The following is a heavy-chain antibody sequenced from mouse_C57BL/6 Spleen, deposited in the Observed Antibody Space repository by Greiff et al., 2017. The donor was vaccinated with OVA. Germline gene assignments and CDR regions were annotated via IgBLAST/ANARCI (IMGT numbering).Heavy chain of an antibody. D-gene: IGHD1-1*01. CDR3: ARSTTGYWYFDV. Sequence: QVQLQQPGAELVKPGASVKLSCKASGYTFTSYWMQWVKQRPGQGLEWIGEIDPSDSYTNYNQKFKGKATLTVDTSSSTAYMQRSSLTNEDSAVYYCARSTTGYWYFDVWGTGTTVTVSS. CDR2: IDPSDSYT. J-gene: IGHJ1*03. V-gene: IGHV1-50*01. CDR1: GYTFTSYW.